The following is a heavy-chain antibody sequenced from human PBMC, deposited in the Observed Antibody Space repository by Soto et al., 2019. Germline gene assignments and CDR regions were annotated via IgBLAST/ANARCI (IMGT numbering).Heavy chain of an antibody. Sequence: ASVKVSCKASGYSFTAYYMHWVRQAPGQGLEWMGWMNPNSGVTNYAQKFQDRVTMTRDTSITTAHMELDRLKSDDTAVYYCARIGDFARELVAWGQGTLVTVSS. J-gene: IGHJ5*02. D-gene: IGHD1-7*01. CDR2: MNPNSGVT. V-gene: IGHV1-2*02. CDR3: ARIGDFARELVA. CDR1: GYSFTAYY.